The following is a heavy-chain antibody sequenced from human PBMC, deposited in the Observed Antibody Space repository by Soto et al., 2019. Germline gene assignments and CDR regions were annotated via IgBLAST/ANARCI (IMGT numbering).Heavy chain of an antibody. Sequence: QLHLVQSGAVVKKPGASVTVSCSASGYPVTAYYMHWVRQAPGRGLEWMGGINPATGAAKYTQTFLGRVTMTRETSTSTVFMELSGLTSEDTAVFYCARGGGVGVAGSAAFDMWGQETLVTVSS. CDR3: ARGGGVGVAGSAAFDM. CDR1: GYPVTAYY. D-gene: IGHD3-3*01. V-gene: IGHV1-2*02. CDR2: INPATGAA. J-gene: IGHJ3*02.